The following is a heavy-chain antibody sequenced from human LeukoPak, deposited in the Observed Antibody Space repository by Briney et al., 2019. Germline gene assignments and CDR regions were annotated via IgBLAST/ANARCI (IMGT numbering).Heavy chain of an antibody. CDR3: ARAPRGGVRDAFDI. J-gene: IGHJ3*02. Sequence: SETLSLTCTVSGYSISSGYYWGWIRQPPGKGLEWIGSIYHSGSTYYNPSLKSRVTISVDTSKNQFSLKLSSVTAADTAVYYCARAPRGGVRDAFDIWGQGTMVTVSS. V-gene: IGHV4-38-2*02. CDR1: GYSISSGYY. CDR2: IYHSGST. D-gene: IGHD3-16*01.